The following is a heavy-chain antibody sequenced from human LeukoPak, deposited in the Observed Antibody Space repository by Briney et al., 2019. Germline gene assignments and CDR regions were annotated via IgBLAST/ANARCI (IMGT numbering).Heavy chain of an antibody. D-gene: IGHD1-26*01. CDR1: GFTFSSYG. V-gene: IGHV3-33*01. CDR2: IWYDGSNK. CDR3: ARGVGATDFFDY. Sequence: GESLKISCAASGFTFSSYGMHWVRQAPGKGLEWVAVIWYDGSNKYYADSVKGRFTISRDNSKNTLYLQMNSLRAEDTAVYYCARGVGATDFFDYWGQGTLVTVSS. J-gene: IGHJ4*02.